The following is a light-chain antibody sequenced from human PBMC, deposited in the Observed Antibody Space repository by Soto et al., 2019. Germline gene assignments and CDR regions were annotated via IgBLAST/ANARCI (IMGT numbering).Light chain of an antibody. J-gene: IGLJ1*01. CDR2: ENA. V-gene: IGLV1-40*01. CDR3: QSYDNSLSAYV. CDR1: SSNIGAGYD. Sequence: QSVLTQPASVSGSPGQSITISCTGSSSNIGAGYDVHWYQQLPGTAPKLLIYENANRPSGVPDRFSGSKSGTSASLAITGLQAEDEAEYYCQSYDNSLSAYVFASGTKVTVL.